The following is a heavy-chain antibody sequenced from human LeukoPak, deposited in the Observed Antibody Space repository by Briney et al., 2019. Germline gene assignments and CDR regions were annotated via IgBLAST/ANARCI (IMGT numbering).Heavy chain of an antibody. CDR3: ARDQSDFWSIGYYYMDV. CDR2: IRYDGSEK. Sequence: PGGSLRLSCAASGFTFNTYGMHWVRQAPGKGLEWVAFIRYDGSEKYYADSVKGRFTISRDNSKNTVYLQMNSLRVEDTAVYYCARDQSDFWSIGYYYMDVWGKGTTVTVSS. V-gene: IGHV3-30*02. CDR1: GFTFNTYG. J-gene: IGHJ6*03. D-gene: IGHD3-3*01.